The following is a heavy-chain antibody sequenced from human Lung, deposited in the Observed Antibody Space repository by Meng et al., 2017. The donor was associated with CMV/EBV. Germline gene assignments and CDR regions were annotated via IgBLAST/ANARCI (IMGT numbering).Heavy chain of an antibody. Sequence: ISSGGYSWSWIRQPPGKGLEWIGYIDHSGSTYYNPSLKSRVTISVDRSKNQFSLKLSSVTAADTAVYYCARGSYYDILTGVYRGFDYWGQGTLVTVSS. D-gene: IGHD3-9*01. J-gene: IGHJ4*02. CDR1: ISSGGYS. CDR2: IDHSGST. CDR3: ARGSYYDILTGVYRGFDY. V-gene: IGHV4-30-2*01.